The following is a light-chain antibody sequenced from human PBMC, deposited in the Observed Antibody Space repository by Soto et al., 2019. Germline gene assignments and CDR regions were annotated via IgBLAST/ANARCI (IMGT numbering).Light chain of an antibody. Sequence: QSVLTQPPSVSAAPGQKVTISCSGGSYNIGNNYVSWYQQLPGTAPKLLIYEDNKRPSGIPDRFSGSKSGTSATLAITGLQTGDEADYYCGTWHWSPGGSGWVFGGGTKLTVL. J-gene: IGLJ3*02. CDR1: SYNIGNNY. CDR3: GTWHWSPGGSGWV. CDR2: EDN. V-gene: IGLV1-51*02.